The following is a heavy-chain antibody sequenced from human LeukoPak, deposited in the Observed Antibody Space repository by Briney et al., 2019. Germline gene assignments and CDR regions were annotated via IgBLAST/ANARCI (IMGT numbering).Heavy chain of an antibody. CDR3: ARSEGGSENY. D-gene: IGHD1-26*01. V-gene: IGHV3-21*01. CDR1: GFIFNSYG. Sequence: PGGSLRLSCEASGFIFNSYGMNWVRRAPGRGLEWVSSISSTGSYIFYADSVKGRFTISRDDAKNSVYLQMNTLRAEDTGIYYCARSEGGSENYWGQGILVAVSS. J-gene: IGHJ4*02. CDR2: ISSTGSYI.